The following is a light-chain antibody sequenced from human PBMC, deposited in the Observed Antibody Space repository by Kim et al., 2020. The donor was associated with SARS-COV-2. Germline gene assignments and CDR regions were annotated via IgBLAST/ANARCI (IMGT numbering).Light chain of an antibody. CDR2: DDS. Sequence: VVPGKRAGITCRGNKIGSKSVHWYQQKPGQAPLLVVYDDSDRPSGIRERFSGSNTGNTATLTSIRVEAGDEADCYCQVWDSSSDVFGTGTKVTVL. J-gene: IGLJ1*01. CDR1: KIGSKS. V-gene: IGLV3-21*03. CDR3: QVWDSSSDV.